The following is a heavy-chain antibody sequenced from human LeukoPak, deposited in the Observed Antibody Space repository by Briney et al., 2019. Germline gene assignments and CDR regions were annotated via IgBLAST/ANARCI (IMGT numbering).Heavy chain of an antibody. J-gene: IGHJ5*02. Sequence: SETLSLTCTVSGGSISSYYWTWIRQPPGKGLEWIGYIYYSGSTNYNPSRKSRVTISVDTSKNQFSLKLTSVTAADTAVYYCASIPATNYGVRFDPWGQGTLVTVSS. CDR3: ASIPATNYGVRFDP. CDR2: IYYSGST. D-gene: IGHD4-17*01. CDR1: GGSISSYY. V-gene: IGHV4-59*01.